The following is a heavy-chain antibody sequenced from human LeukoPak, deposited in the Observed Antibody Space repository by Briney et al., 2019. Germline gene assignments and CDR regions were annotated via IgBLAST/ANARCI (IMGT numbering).Heavy chain of an antibody. D-gene: IGHD6-13*01. V-gene: IGHV4-34*01. Sequence: SETLSLTCAVYGGSFSGYYWSWIRQPPGKGLEWIGEINHSGSTNYNPSLKSRVTISVDTSKNQFSLKLSSVTAADTAVYYCARQHEQPAFDYWGQGTLVTVSS. CDR3: ARQHEQPAFDY. J-gene: IGHJ4*02. CDR2: INHSGST. CDR1: GGSFSGYY.